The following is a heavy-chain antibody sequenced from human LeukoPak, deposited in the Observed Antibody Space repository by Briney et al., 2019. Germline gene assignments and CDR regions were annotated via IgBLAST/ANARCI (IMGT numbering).Heavy chain of an antibody. V-gene: IGHV3-23*01. CDR1: GFTFSSYA. CDR2: ISGSGGST. Sequence: GGSLRLSCAASGFTFSSYAMSWVRQAPGKGLEWVSAISGSGGSTYYADSVKGRFTISRDNPKNTLYLQMNGLRAEDTAVYYCARSTVVTGRYYYYYMDVWGKGTTVSVSS. CDR3: ARSTVVTGRYYYYYMDV. D-gene: IGHD4-23*01. J-gene: IGHJ6*03.